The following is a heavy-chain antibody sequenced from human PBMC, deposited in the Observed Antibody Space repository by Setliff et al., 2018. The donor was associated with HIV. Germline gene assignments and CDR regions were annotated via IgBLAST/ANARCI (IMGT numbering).Heavy chain of an antibody. CDR1: GLMFDDYG. CDR3: AREKNYYDSIGFDH. Sequence: GGSLRLSCAASGLMFDDYGMSWVRQIPGKGLEWVSGINSNGRSVGYADSVKGRFTISRDNAMNFLYLQMNNLRVEDTALYYCAREKNYYDSIGFDHWGQGSLVTVSS. D-gene: IGHD3-22*01. J-gene: IGHJ4*02. V-gene: IGHV3-20*04. CDR2: INSNGRSV.